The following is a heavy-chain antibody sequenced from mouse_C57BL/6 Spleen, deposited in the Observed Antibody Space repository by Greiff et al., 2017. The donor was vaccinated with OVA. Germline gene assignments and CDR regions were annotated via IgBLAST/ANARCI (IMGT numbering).Heavy chain of an antibody. CDR2: IYPGDGDT. CDR1: GYAFSSSW. CDR3: ARRPSYYGSSYWYFDV. J-gene: IGHJ1*03. V-gene: IGHV1-82*01. Sequence: VQLQESGPELVKPGASVKISCKASGYAFSSSWMNWVKQRPGKGLEWIGRIYPGDGDTNYNGKFKGKATLTADKSSSTAYMQLSSLTSEDSAVYFCARRPSYYGSSYWYFDVWGTGTTVTVSS. D-gene: IGHD1-1*01.